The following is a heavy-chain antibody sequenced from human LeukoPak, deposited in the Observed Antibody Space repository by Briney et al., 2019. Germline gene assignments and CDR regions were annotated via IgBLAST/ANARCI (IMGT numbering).Heavy chain of an antibody. V-gene: IGHV3-23*01. CDR3: AKTLRGPRGYSGYDYYGMDV. CDR2: ISGSGGST. D-gene: IGHD5-12*01. CDR1: GFSFSRYA. Sequence: LKLTCVASGFSFSRYAMSWVRQAPGKGLEWVSAISGSGGSTYYADSVKGRFTISRDNSKNTLYLQMNSLRAEDTAVYYCAKTLRGPRGYSGYDYYGMDVWGQGTTVTVSS. J-gene: IGHJ6*02.